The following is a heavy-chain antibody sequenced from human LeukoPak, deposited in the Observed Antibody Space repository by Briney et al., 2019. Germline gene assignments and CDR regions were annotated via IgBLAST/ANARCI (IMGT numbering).Heavy chain of an antibody. J-gene: IGHJ4*02. V-gene: IGHV1-46*01. Sequence: GASVKVSCKASGYTFTSYYMHWVRQARGQGLEWMGIINPSGGSTSYAQKFQGRVTMTRDTSTSTVYMELSSLRSEDTAVYYCARVGWAGVHTDYWGQGTLVTVSS. CDR3: ARVGWAGVHTDY. CDR1: GYTFTSYY. D-gene: IGHD6-19*01. CDR2: INPSGGST.